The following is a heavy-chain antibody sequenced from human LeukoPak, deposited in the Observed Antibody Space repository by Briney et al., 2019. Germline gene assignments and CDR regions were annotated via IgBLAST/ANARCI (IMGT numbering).Heavy chain of an antibody. V-gene: IGHV3-13*01. CDR3: ARVAKERVGGVYYFDY. CDR2: IGTAGNT. Sequence: PGGSLRPSCAASGFTFSDYDMHWVRQATGKGLEWFSAIGTAGNTYYTGSVKGRFTISRENAKNSLYLQMNSLRAGDTAVYYCARVAKERVGGVYYFDYWGQGTLVTVSS. D-gene: IGHD1-1*01. J-gene: IGHJ4*02. CDR1: GFTFSDYD.